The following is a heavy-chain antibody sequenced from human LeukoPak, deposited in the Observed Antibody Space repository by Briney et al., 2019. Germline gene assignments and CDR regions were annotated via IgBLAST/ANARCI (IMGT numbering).Heavy chain of an antibody. CDR2: IRSKAYGGTT. V-gene: IGHV3-49*04. Sequence: GGSLRLSCTASGFTFGDYAMSWVRQAPGKGLEWVGFIRSKAYGGTTEYAASVKGRFTISRDDSKSIAYLQMNSLKTEDTAVYYCTSYSNYVRWFDPWGQGTLVTVSS. CDR3: TSYSNYVRWFDP. CDR1: GFTFGDYA. D-gene: IGHD4-11*01. J-gene: IGHJ5*02.